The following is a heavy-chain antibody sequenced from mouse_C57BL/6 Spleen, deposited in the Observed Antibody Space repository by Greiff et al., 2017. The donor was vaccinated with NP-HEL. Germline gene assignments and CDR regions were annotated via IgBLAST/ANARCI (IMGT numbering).Heavy chain of an antibody. CDR2: IHPSDSDT. CDR1: GYTFTSYW. J-gene: IGHJ3*01. V-gene: IGHV1-74*01. Sequence: QVQLQQPGAELVKPGASVKVSCKASGYTFTSYWMHWVKQRPGQGLEWIGRIHPSDSDTNYNQKFKGKATLTVAKSSSTAYMQLSSLTSEDSAVYYCAIPSITTPSYGFAYWGQGTLVTVSA. D-gene: IGHD1-2*01. CDR3: AIPSITTPSYGFAY.